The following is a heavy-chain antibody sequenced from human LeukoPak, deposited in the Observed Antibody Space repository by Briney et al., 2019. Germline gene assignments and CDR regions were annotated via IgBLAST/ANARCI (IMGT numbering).Heavy chain of an antibody. V-gene: IGHV3-30-3*01. Sequence: PGGSLRLSCAASGFTFSNYAMHWVRQAPGKGLEWVAVISYDGSNKYYADSVKGRFTISRDNSKNTLYLQMNSLRAEDTAVYYCARARNGSFDYWGQGTLVTVSS. CDR1: GFTFSNYA. J-gene: IGHJ4*02. D-gene: IGHD1-14*01. CDR2: ISYDGSNK. CDR3: ARARNGSFDY.